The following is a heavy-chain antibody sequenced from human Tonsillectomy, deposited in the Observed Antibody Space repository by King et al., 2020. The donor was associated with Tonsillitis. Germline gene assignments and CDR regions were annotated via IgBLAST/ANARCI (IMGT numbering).Heavy chain of an antibody. J-gene: IGHJ3*02. V-gene: IGHV4-30-2*01. CDR2: IYQSGTT. CDR3: ARGHDYGGNPEEADGFDI. D-gene: IGHD4-23*01. Sequence: QLQESGSGLVKPSQTLSLTCAVSGGSISTGGYCWGWIRQTPGKDLEWIGYIYQSGTTFYNPSLKSRVTISADRSKNQFSLKLYSATAADTAVYYCARGHDYGGNPEEADGFDIWGQGTTVTVSS. CDR1: GGSISTGGYC.